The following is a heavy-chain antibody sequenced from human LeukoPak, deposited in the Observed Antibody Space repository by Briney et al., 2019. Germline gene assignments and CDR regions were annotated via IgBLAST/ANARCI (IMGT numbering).Heavy chain of an antibody. Sequence: SETLSLTCTVSGASVSSCYWSWIRQPPGKGLEWIGYSHYSGSTSYNPSLKSRVTISVDTSKNQFSLKLTSVTTADTAVYYCARWYCSSDTCYHLDVWGKGTTVTVSS. D-gene: IGHD2-2*01. CDR1: GASVSSCY. V-gene: IGHV4-59*02. CDR2: SHYSGST. CDR3: ARWYCSSDTCYHLDV. J-gene: IGHJ6*03.